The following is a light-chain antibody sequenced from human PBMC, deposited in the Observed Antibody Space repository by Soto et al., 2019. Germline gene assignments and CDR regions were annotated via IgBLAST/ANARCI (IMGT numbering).Light chain of an antibody. V-gene: IGKV3-20*01. J-gene: IGKJ1*01. Sequence: EILLTQSSGTLSLSPGERATLSCRASQSVSNNYLAWYQQKPGQAPRLLIYGASNRATGIPDRFSGSGSGTDFALTISRLEPEDFAVYYCQQYGSSGTFGQGTKVDSK. CDR3: QQYGSSGT. CDR1: QSVSNNY. CDR2: GAS.